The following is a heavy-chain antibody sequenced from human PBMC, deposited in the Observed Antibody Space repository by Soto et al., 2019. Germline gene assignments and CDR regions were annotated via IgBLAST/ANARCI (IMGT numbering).Heavy chain of an antibody. V-gene: IGHV1-24*01. CDR3: ATGAPGMPYIVVVPAANTAMAH. CDR1: GYTLTELS. Sequence: ASVKVSCKVSGYTLTELSMHWVRQAPGKGLEWMEGFDPEDGETVYAQKFQGRVTMTEDTSTDTAYMELSSLRSEDTAVYYCATGAPGMPYIVVVPAANTAMAHWGQGTLVTVSS. J-gene: IGHJ4*02. D-gene: IGHD2-2*01. CDR2: FDPEDGET.